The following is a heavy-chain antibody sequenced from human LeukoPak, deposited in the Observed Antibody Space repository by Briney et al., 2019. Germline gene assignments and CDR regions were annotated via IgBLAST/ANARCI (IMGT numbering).Heavy chain of an antibody. J-gene: IGHJ6*03. V-gene: IGHV4-34*01. D-gene: IGHD1-26*01. CDR2: SNDSGGT. CDR1: GGSFSGYY. Sequence: SETLSLTCAVYGGSFSGYYWSWIRQPPGKRLEWVGESNDSGGTNYNPSLKSRVTISADKSKNQVSLRLTSVTAADTAVYYCARLSVIVGAALEYYYYYMDVWGQGTTVTVSS. CDR3: ARLSVIVGAALEYYYYYMDV.